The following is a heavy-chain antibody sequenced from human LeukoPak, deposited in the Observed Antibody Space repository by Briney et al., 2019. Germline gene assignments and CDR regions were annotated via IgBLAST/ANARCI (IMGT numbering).Heavy chain of an antibody. J-gene: IGHJ4*02. CDR1: GFTFSNYW. D-gene: IGHD3-22*01. V-gene: IGHV3-74*01. CDR3: VRSAFHAGSGNYYDY. CDR2: IDNAGSIT. Sequence: HPGGSLRLSCAASGFTFSNYWIHWVRQAPGKGLVWVSRIDNAGSITTYADSVKGRFTIPRDNAENTLYLQMNSLRVEDTAVYYCVRSAFHAGSGNYYDYWGQGTLVTVSS.